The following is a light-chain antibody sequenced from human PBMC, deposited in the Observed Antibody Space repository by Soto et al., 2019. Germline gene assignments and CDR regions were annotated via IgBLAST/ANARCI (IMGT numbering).Light chain of an antibody. J-gene: IGKJ5*01. Sequence: EIVLTQSPVTLSLSPGERATLSCRASQSVSSSYLAWYQQKPGQAPRLLIYGASSRAAGIPARFSGSGFGTDFTLTISSLEPEDAAVYYCQQRSNWPPITFGQGTRLEIK. CDR3: QQRSNWPPIT. V-gene: IGKV3D-20*02. CDR1: QSVSSSY. CDR2: GAS.